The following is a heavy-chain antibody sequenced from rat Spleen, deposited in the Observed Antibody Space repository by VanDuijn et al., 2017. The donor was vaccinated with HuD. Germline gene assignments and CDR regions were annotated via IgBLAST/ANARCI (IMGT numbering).Heavy chain of an antibody. CDR3: TTEQLYLFDY. J-gene: IGHJ2*01. CDR2: ISYDGSST. Sequence: EVQLVESGGGLVQPGRSMKLSCAASGFTFSNYDMAWVRQAPTKGLEWVASISYDGSSTYYRDSVKGRFTISRDNAKSTLYLQMDSLRSEDTATYYCTTEQLYLFDYWGQGVMVTVSS. D-gene: IGHD1-2*01. CDR1: GFTFSNYD. V-gene: IGHV5-20*01.